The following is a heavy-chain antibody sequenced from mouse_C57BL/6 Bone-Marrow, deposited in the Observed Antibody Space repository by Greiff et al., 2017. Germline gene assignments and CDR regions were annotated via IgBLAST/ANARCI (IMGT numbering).Heavy chain of an antibody. J-gene: IGHJ3*01. CDR1: GYTFTSYG. CDR3: ARGEYDPALFAY. Sequence: VQLQQSGAELARPGASVKLSCKASGYTFTSYGISWVKQRTGQGLEWIGEIYPRSGNTYYNEKFKGKATLTADTSSSTAYMELRSLTSEDSAVYFCARGEYDPALFAYGGQGTLVTVSA. V-gene: IGHV1-81*01. D-gene: IGHD2-14*01. CDR2: IYPRSGNT.